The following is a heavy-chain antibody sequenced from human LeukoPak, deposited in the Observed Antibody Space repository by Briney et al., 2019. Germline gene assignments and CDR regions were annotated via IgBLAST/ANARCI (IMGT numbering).Heavy chain of an antibody. CDR2: INLDGSEK. V-gene: IGHV3-7*01. CDR1: GFSLSIYW. Sequence: PGGSLRLSCAAPGFSLSIYWMSWVRQAPGKGLEWVADINLDGSEKYYVDSVKGRFTISRDNAKNSLNLHMNSLRAEDTAVYYCAREGTRGLFDSWGQGTLVTVSS. D-gene: IGHD1/OR15-1a*01. J-gene: IGHJ4*02. CDR3: AREGTRGLFDS.